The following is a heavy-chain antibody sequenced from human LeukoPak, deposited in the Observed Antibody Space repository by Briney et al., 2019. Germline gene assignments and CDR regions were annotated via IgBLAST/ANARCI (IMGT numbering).Heavy chain of an antibody. V-gene: IGHV1-2*02. D-gene: IGHD6-19*01. CDR1: GYTFTGYY. CDR3: ARAEYSSGWYASVYYYYGMDV. Sequence: ASVKVSCKASGYTFTGYYMHWVRQAPGQGLEWMGWINPNSGGTNYAQKFQGRVTMTRDTSISTAYMELSRLRSDDTAVYYCARAEYSSGWYASVYYYYGMDVWGQGTTVTVSS. CDR2: INPNSGGT. J-gene: IGHJ6*02.